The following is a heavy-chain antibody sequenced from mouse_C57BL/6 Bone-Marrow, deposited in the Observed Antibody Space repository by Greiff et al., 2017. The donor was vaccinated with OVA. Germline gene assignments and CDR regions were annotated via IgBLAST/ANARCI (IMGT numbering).Heavy chain of an antibody. Sequence: QVQLKQSGAELVRPGASVTLSCKASGYTFTDYEMHWVKQTPVHGLEWIGAIDPETGGTAYNQKFKGKAILTADKSSSTAYMELRSLTSEDSAVYYCTGGYSNYYAMGYWGQGTSVTVSS. D-gene: IGHD2-5*01. V-gene: IGHV1-15*01. CDR1: GYTFTDYE. CDR2: IDPETGGT. CDR3: TGGYSNYYAMGY. J-gene: IGHJ4*01.